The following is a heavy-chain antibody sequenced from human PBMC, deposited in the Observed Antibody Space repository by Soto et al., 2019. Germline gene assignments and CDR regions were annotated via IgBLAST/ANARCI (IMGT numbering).Heavy chain of an antibody. J-gene: IGHJ6*02. D-gene: IGHD3-3*01. CDR2: IYPGDSDT. Sequence: PGESLKLSCKGSGYSFTSYWIGWVRQMPGKGMEWMGIIYPGDSDTRYSPSFQGQVTISADQSISTAYLQWSSLKASDTAMYYCARLFNYDFWSGYYNSPNYYYGMDVWGQGTTVTVSS. V-gene: IGHV5-51*01. CDR3: ARLFNYDFWSGYYNSPNYYYGMDV. CDR1: GYSFTSYW.